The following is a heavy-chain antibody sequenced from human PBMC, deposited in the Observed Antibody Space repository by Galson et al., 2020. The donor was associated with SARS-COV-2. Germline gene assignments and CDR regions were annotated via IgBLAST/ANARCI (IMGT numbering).Heavy chain of an antibody. CDR1: GFSFSSYD. D-gene: IGHD3-22*01. Sequence: GESLKIYCAASGFSFSSYDMHWVRQVTGKGLEWVSAVGVANKIFYADSVKGRFTISRENAKNSLYLQMNSLRAGDTAVYYCVRDDDSSGMGAFDIWGQGTMVTVSS. CDR2: VGVANKI. J-gene: IGHJ3*02. CDR3: VRDDDSSGMGAFDI. V-gene: IGHV3-13*01.